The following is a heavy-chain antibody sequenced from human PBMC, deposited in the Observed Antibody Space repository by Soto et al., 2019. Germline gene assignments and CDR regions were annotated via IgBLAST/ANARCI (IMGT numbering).Heavy chain of an antibody. Sequence: EVQLVESGGGLVQPGGSLRLSCAASGFILRNYWMSWVRQAPGMGLKWVASIKEDGSEKYYVDTVKGRFTISRENAKNSLYLQMNSLRAEDTAVYYCARYRSLDPWGQGILVTVSS. CDR2: IKEDGSEK. CDR3: ARYRSLDP. D-gene: IGHD3-16*02. V-gene: IGHV3-7*03. J-gene: IGHJ5*02. CDR1: GFILRNYW.